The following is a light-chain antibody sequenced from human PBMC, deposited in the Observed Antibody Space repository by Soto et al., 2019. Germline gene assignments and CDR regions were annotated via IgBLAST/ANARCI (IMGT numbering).Light chain of an antibody. CDR3: SSYTSSSTPNWV. CDR2: DVS. V-gene: IGLV2-14*01. Sequence: HSVLTQPASVSGSPGQSITISCTGTSSDVGGYNYVSWYQQHPGKAPKLMIYDVSNRPSGVSNRFSGSKSGNTASLTISGLQADDEADYYCSSYTSSSTPNWVFGGGTKLTVL. CDR1: SSDVGGYNY. J-gene: IGLJ3*02.